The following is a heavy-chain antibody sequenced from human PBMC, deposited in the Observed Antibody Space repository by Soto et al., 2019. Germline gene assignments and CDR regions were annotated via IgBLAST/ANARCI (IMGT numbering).Heavy chain of an antibody. J-gene: IGHJ6*02. V-gene: IGHV1-69*01. Sequence: ISWYADVCVKRHEWMGGIIPIFGTANYAQTFQGRVTITADESTSTAYMELSSLRSEDTAVYYCAFFFRKQRVYYYGMDFWGQGTTVTVSS. CDR2: IIPIFGTA. D-gene: IGHD6-6*01. CDR3: AFFFRKQRVYYYGMDF.